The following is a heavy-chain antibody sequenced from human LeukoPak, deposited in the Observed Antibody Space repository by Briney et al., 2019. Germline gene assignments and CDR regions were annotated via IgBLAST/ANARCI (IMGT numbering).Heavy chain of an antibody. V-gene: IGHV1-69*04. CDR1: GGTFSSYA. CDR2: IIPILGIA. D-gene: IGHD2-21*02. J-gene: IGHJ2*01. CDR3: ARAGGDRNWYFDL. Sequence: SVKVSCKASGGTFSSYAISWVRQAPGQGLEWMGRIIPILGIANYAQKFQGRVTITADKSTSTAYMELSSLRSEDTAVYYCARAGGDRNWYFDLWGRGTLVTVSS.